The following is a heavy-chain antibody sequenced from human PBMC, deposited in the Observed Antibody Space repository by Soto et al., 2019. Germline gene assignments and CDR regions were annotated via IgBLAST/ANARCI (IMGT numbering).Heavy chain of an antibody. CDR3: ARGLDFFGSGSPDLNGY. CDR2: INHSGAT. D-gene: IGHD3-10*01. Sequence: QVQLQESGPGLVQPSETLSLSCTVSGASVSGASYYWSWIRQPPGKGLEWIGNINHSGATNYNPSLKTRATISVDTSKKQFSLNLSSVTSADTAVYYCARGLDFFGSGSPDLNGYWGQGTLVTVSS. V-gene: IGHV4-61*01. CDR1: GASVSGASYY. J-gene: IGHJ4*02.